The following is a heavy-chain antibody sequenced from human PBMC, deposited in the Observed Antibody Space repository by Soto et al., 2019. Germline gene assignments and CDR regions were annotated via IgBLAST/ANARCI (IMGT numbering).Heavy chain of an antibody. CDR2: LKRKTHGRTT. D-gene: IGHD2-2*01. V-gene: IGHV3-15*01. CDR3: TTDSYSSITIVRFDY. J-gene: IGHJ4*01. Sequence: SLRLHGAAFHLNLLNSGISWIRQEPREWLEWVNRLKRKTHGRTTDYAEFVKGRSAISTDDSNNMVYLQMNSLKIEDTAVYYCTTDSYSSITIVRFDYWGHGTLVTVS. CDR1: HLNLLNSG.